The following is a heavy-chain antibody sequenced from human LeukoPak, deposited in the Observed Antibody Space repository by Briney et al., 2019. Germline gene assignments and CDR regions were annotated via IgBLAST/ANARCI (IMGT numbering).Heavy chain of an antibody. CDR3: ARGAGYNYPYYFDY. J-gene: IGHJ4*02. V-gene: IGHV3-23*01. CDR2: ITNSGDST. CDR1: GFTFSAFG. Sequence: GGSLRLSCAASGFTFSAFGMNWVRQAPGKGLEWVSTITNSGDSTYYVDSVKGRFTISRDNSKNTLYLQMNSLRAEDTAVYYCARGAGYNYPYYFDYWGQGTLVTVSS. D-gene: IGHD5-24*01.